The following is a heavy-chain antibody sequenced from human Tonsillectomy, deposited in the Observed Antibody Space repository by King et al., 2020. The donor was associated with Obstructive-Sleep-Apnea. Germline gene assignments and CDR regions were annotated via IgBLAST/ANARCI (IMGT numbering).Heavy chain of an antibody. V-gene: IGHV3-23*04. Sequence: VQLVESGGGLVQPGGSLRLSCAATGFTFSNYAMSWVRQAPGMGLEWVSAISDSDSSTYYADSVKGRFTISRDNSKNTLFLQMNSLRAEDTAVCYCAKPAYDFWSGYFENNNFDYWGQGTLVTVSS. CDR2: ISDSDSST. D-gene: IGHD3-3*01. CDR1: GFTFSNYA. CDR3: AKPAYDFWSGYFENNNFDY. J-gene: IGHJ4*02.